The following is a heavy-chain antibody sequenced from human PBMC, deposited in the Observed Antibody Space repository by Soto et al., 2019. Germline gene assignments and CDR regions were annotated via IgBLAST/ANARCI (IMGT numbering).Heavy chain of an antibody. V-gene: IGHV1-18*01. J-gene: IGHJ3*02. CDR1: GYTLTSYG. CDR2: VSAYNGNT. CDR3: ARIAYCGGDCYFDSDAFDI. D-gene: IGHD2-21*01. Sequence: GASVKVSCKASGYTLTSYGISWVRQAPGQGLEWMGWVSAYNGNTNYAQKFLGRVTVTTDTSTSTAYMELRSLRSDDTAVCYCARIAYCGGDCYFDSDAFDIWGQGTMVTVSS.